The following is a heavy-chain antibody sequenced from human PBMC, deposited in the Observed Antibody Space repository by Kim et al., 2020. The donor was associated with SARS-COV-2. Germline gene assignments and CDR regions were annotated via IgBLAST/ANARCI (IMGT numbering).Heavy chain of an antibody. Sequence: GGSLRRSCAASGFTVNSNHMSWVRQAPGKGLEWISLIYSGGSTYYADSVRGRFTISRDISKNTLFLQMNSLRAEDTAIYFCSRDLLTAPHWGQGTLVTVSS. J-gene: IGHJ4*02. CDR3: SRDLLTAPH. CDR1: GFTVNSNH. CDR2: IYSGGST. D-gene: IGHD3-10*01. V-gene: IGHV3-66*01.